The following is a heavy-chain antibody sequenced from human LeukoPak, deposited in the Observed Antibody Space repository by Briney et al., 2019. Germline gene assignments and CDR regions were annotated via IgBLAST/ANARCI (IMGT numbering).Heavy chain of an antibody. Sequence: GRSLRLSCAASGFTFDDYAMPWVRQAPGKGLEWVAGISSNSDSIAYADSVKDRFTISRDNARNSLSLQMNSLRAEDTALYYCAKDRSSRGYYYYIDYWGQGVLVTVSS. V-gene: IGHV3-9*01. J-gene: IGHJ4*02. CDR3: AKDRSSRGYYYYIDY. CDR1: GFTFDDYA. CDR2: ISSNSDSI. D-gene: IGHD3-22*01.